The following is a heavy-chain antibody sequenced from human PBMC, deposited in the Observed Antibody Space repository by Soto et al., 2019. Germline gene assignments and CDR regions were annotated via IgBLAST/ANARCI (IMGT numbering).Heavy chain of an antibody. CDR2: IYSGGST. D-gene: IGHD3-22*01. CDR1: GFTVSSNY. V-gene: IGHV3-53*01. J-gene: IGHJ1*01. CDR3: ARDRVESGYPEYFQH. Sequence: EVQLVESGGGLIQPGGSLRLSCAASGFTVSSNYMSWVRQAPGKGLEWVSVIYSGGSTYYADSVKCRFTISRDNSKNTLYLQMISRRAEDTAVYYCARDRVESGYPEYFQHLGQGSVVPVSS.